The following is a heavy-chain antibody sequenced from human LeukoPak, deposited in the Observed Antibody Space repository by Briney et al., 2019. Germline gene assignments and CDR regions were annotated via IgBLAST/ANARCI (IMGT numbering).Heavy chain of an antibody. CDR3: AKDRVAAAN. Sequence: GGSLRLSCAASGFTFSGYVMHWVRQAPGKGLEWVAFIRYDGSSEYYADSVKGRFTISRDNSKNTLYLQMNSLRAEDTAVYYCAKDRVAAANWGQGTLVTVSS. D-gene: IGHD6-13*01. J-gene: IGHJ4*02. CDR1: GFTFSGYV. CDR2: IRYDGSSE. V-gene: IGHV3-30*02.